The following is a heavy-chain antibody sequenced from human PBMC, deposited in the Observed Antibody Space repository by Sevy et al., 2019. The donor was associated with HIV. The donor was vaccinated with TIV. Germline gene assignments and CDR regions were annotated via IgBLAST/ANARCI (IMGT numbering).Heavy chain of an antibody. Sequence: GGSLRLSCAASGFTFSTYDMHWVRQAPGKGLEWVAYIRYDGSNKYYADSVRGRFTISRDKSKNTLYLQMNSLRGEDTAVYYCAKDQGAHYYYGMDVWGQGTTVTVSS. CDR2: IRYDGSNK. CDR1: GFTFSTYD. CDR3: AKDQGAHYYYGMDV. V-gene: IGHV3-30*02. J-gene: IGHJ6*02.